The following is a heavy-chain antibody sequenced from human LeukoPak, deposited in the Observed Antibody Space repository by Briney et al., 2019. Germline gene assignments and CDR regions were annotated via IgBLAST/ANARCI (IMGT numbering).Heavy chain of an antibody. V-gene: IGHV4-61*02. Sequence: SQTLSLTCTVSGGSISSGSYYWSWIRQPPGKGLEWIGRISTSGSTNYNPSLKSRVTISVDTSKNQFSLKLSSVTAADTAVYYCARRCSSTNCFVWYFDSWRRGTLVTVSS. CDR2: ISTSGST. CDR3: ARRCSSTNCFVWYFDS. D-gene: IGHD2-2*01. J-gene: IGHJ2*01. CDR1: GGSISSGSYY.